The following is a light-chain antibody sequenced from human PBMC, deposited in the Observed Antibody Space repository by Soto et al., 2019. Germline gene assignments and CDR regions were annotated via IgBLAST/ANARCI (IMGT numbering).Light chain of an antibody. CDR2: DAS. Sequence: EIVLTQSPATLSLSPGERDPLSCRASQSVSNYLAWYQQKPGQSPRLLIYDASYRATGVPARFSGGGSGTDFTLTLTTLEPEDFAVYYCQQYGSSPRTFGLRTKVDI. V-gene: IGKV3-11*01. CDR3: QQYGSSPRT. CDR1: QSVSNY. J-gene: IGKJ1*01.